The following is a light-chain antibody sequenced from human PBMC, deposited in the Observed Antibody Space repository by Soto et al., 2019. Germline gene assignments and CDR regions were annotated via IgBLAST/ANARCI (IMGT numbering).Light chain of an antibody. V-gene: IGKV1-5*03. J-gene: IGKJ3*01. CDR3: QQFDRYPFT. CDR1: QSIGSW. Sequence: DIQLTQSPSTLSASVRDRVTITCRASQSIGSWLAWYQQKSGKAPKLRIDKASTLERGGPSSFSGSGSGTECTRTISSRQPADFATYYCQQFDRYPFTFGPGTKVDIK. CDR2: KAS.